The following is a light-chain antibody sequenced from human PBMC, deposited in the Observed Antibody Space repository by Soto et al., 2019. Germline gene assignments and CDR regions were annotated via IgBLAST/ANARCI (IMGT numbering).Light chain of an antibody. V-gene: IGKV1-5*01. J-gene: IGKJ2*01. CDR3: KQFNILYT. CDR2: DAS. Sequence: DIQMSQSPSTLSASVGDRVTITCRASENIDKWLAWYQQKPGRAPKLLIYDASTLESGVPSRFSGSGSGTEFTLTISSLQPEDFATYYCKQFNILYTFGQGTKLEIK. CDR1: ENIDKW.